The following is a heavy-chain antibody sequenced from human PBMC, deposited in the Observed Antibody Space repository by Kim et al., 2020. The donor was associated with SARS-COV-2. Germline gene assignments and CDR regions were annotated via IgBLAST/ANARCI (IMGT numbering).Heavy chain of an antibody. V-gene: IGHV4-34*01. CDR3: AIYDILTGYFVDY. CDR1: GGSFSGYY. J-gene: IGHJ4*02. Sequence: SETLSLTCAVYGGSFSGYYWSWIRQPPGKGLEWIGEINHSGSTNYNPSLKSRVTISVDTSKNQFSLKLSSVTAADTAVYYCAIYDILTGYFVDYWGQGTLVTVSS. CDR2: INHSGST. D-gene: IGHD3-9*01.